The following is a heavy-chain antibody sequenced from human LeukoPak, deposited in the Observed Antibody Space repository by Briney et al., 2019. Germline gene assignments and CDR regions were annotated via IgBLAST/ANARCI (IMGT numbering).Heavy chain of an antibody. CDR3: ARGDLRYYDILTGYYRSGFHWFDP. Sequence: SETLSLTCTVSGGSISSVNYSWGWIRQPPGKGLEWIGSIYYSGTTYYNPSLKSRVTISVDTSKNQFSLKLSSVTAADTAVYYCARGDLRYYDILTGYYRSGFHWFDPWGQGTLVTVSS. D-gene: IGHD3-9*01. V-gene: IGHV4-39*01. CDR2: IYYSGTT. CDR1: GGSISSVNYS. J-gene: IGHJ5*02.